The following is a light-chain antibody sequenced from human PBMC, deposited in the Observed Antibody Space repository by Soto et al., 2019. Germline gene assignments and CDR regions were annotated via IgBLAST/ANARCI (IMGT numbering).Light chain of an antibody. CDR2: EVS. CDR3: SSYTSSSTRV. J-gene: IGLJ3*02. CDR1: SSDVGGYNY. V-gene: IGLV2-14*01. Sequence: QSALTQPASVSGSPGQSITISCTGTSSDVGGYNYVSWYQQHPGKDPKLMIYEVSNRPAGVSNRFSGSKSGNTASLTISGLQAEDEADYYCSSYTSSSTRVFGGGTTLTVL.